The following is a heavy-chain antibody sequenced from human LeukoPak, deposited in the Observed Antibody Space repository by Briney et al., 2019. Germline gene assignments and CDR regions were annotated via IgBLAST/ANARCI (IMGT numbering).Heavy chain of an antibody. V-gene: IGHV4-30-2*01. D-gene: IGHD3-10*01. CDR3: ARGHYYGSGSHFDY. J-gene: IGHJ4*02. CDR1: GGSISSGGYS. CDR2: IYHSGST. Sequence: SETLSLTCAVSGGSISSGGYSWSWIRQPPGKGLEWIGYIYHSGSTYYNPSLKSRVTISGDRSKNQFSLKLSSVTAADTAVYYCARGHYYGSGSHFDYWGQGTLVTVSS.